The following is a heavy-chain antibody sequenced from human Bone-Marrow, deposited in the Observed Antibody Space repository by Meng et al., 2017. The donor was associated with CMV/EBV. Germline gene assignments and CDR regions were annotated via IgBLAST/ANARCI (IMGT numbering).Heavy chain of an antibody. D-gene: IGHD3-3*01. CDR3: AKNGLYDFWSGYYTGYYYGMDV. V-gene: IGHV3-48*03. CDR1: GFTFSSYE. Sequence: GESLKISCAASGFTFSSYEMNWVRQAPGKGLEWVSYISSSGSTIYYADSVKGRFTISRDNAKNPLYLQMNSLRAEDTAVYYCAKNGLYDFWSGYYTGYYYGMDVWGQGTTVTVSS. CDR2: ISSSGSTI. J-gene: IGHJ6*02.